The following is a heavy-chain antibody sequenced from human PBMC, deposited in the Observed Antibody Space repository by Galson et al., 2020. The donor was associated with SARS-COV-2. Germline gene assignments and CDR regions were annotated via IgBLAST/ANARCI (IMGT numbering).Heavy chain of an antibody. D-gene: IGHD3-3*01. Sequence: GGSLRLSCAASGFSVSSHYMSWVRQAPGKGLEWVSVLHSGRGTYYADSVKGRFTISRDNAKNSLYLQMNSLRAEDTAVYYCARGDFWSGYYLDYWGQGTLVTVSS. J-gene: IGHJ4*02. CDR3: ARGDFWSGYYLDY. CDR2: LHSGRGT. V-gene: IGHV3-53*01. CDR1: GFSVSSHY.